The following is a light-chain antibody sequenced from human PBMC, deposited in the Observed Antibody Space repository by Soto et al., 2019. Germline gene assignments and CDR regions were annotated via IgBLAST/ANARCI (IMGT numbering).Light chain of an antibody. CDR2: DAS. Sequence: EIVLTQSPAPLSLSPGERATLSCRASQSVSSYLAWYQQKPGQAPRLLIYDASNRATGIPARFSGSGSGTDFTLTISSLEPEDFAVYYCQQRSNLWTFGQGTKVEIK. CDR3: QQRSNLWT. J-gene: IGKJ1*01. V-gene: IGKV3-11*01. CDR1: QSVSSY.